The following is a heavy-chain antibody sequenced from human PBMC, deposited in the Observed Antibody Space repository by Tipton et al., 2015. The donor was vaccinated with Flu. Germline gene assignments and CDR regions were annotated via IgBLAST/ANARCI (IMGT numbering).Heavy chain of an antibody. CDR1: GGSFSSGIYY. Sequence: TLSLTCTVSGGSFSSGIYYWSWIRQPAGKGLEWIGRIYSSENTNYNPSLKSRVTISVDTSKNQFSLKLSSVTAADTAVYYCARRDYSNYVSDPKNWFDPWGQGTLVTVSS. D-gene: IGHD4-11*01. J-gene: IGHJ5*02. CDR3: ARRDYSNYVSDPKNWFDP. V-gene: IGHV4-61*02. CDR2: IYSSENT.